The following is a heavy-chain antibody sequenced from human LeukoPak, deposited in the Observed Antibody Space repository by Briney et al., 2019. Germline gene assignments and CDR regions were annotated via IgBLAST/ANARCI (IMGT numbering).Heavy chain of an antibody. CDR1: GFSLSTSGVG. CDR2: IYWDDDK. J-gene: IGHJ3*02. Sequence: SGPTLVNPTQTLTLTCTFSGFSLSTSGVGVGWIRQPPGKALEWLALIYWDDDKRYSPSLKSRLTITKDTSKNQVVLTMTNMDPVDTATYYCAHRLPVALGRSDAFDIWSQGTMVTVSS. V-gene: IGHV2-5*02. CDR3: AHRLPVALGRSDAFDI. D-gene: IGHD2-8*02.